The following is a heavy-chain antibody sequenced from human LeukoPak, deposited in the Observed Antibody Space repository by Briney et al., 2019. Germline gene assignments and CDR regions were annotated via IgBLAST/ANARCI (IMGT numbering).Heavy chain of an antibody. Sequence: ASVKVSCKVSGYTLTELSMHWVRQAPGKGLEWMGGFDPEDGETIYAQKFQGRVTMTKDTSTDTAYMELSGLRSEDTAVYYCATDITGTTLGMDVWGQGTTVTVSS. CDR1: GYTLTELS. D-gene: IGHD1-7*01. CDR2: FDPEDGET. J-gene: IGHJ6*02. V-gene: IGHV1-24*01. CDR3: ATDITGTTLGMDV.